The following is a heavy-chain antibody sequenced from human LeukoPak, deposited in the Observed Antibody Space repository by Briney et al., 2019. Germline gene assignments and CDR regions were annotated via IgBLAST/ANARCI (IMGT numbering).Heavy chain of an antibody. D-gene: IGHD3-9*01. CDR1: GYTFTGYY. V-gene: IGHV1-2*02. Sequence: GSVKVSCKASGYTFTGYYMHWVRQAPGQGLEWMGWINPNSGGTNYAQKFQGRVTMTRDTSISTAYMELSRLRSDDTAVYYCARAFYDILTGYATPIGYWGQGTLVTVSS. J-gene: IGHJ4*02. CDR2: INPNSGGT. CDR3: ARAFYDILTGYATPIGY.